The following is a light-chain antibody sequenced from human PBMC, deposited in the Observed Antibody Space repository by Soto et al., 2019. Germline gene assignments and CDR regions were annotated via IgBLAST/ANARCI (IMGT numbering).Light chain of an antibody. Sequence: EIVLTQSPGTLSLSPGERATLSCRASQSFSSSYLAWYQQKPGQAPRLLIYGASSRATGISDRFSGSGSGTDFTLTISRLETEDFAVYYCQQYGSSPLTFGGGTKVEIK. CDR2: GAS. V-gene: IGKV3-20*01. CDR3: QQYGSSPLT. CDR1: QSFSSSY. J-gene: IGKJ4*01.